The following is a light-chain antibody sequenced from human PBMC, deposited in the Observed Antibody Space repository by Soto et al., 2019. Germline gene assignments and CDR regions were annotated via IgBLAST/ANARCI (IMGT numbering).Light chain of an antibody. Sequence: EIVLTQSPGTLSLSPGERATLSCRASQSVSSSYLAWYQQKPGQAPRLLIYGASSRATGIPDSFSGSASGTVFTHTISRLEPEDFAVYYCQQYGSSPYTFGQGTKLEIK. CDR1: QSVSSSY. CDR2: GAS. CDR3: QQYGSSPYT. V-gene: IGKV3-20*01. J-gene: IGKJ2*01.